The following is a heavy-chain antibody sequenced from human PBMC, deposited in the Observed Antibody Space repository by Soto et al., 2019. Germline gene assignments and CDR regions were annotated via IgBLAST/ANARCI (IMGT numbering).Heavy chain of an antibody. V-gene: IGHV3-11*01. CDR3: AGGEMSTISFDY. CDR1: GFTSRDYD. J-gene: IGHJ4*02. D-gene: IGHD1-1*01. Sequence: GGARRLSGAASGFTSRDYDLSWIRQAPGKGLESVSYISSSATTIYYAASVRGRFTISRDTAKNSLYLQMNSLRAEDTAVYYCAGGEMSTISFDYWGQGT. CDR2: ISSSATTI.